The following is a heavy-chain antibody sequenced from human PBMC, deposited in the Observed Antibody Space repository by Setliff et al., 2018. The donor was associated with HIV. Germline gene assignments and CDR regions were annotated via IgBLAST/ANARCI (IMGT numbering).Heavy chain of an antibody. D-gene: IGHD3-3*01. Sequence: ASETLSLTCTVSGGSISSGSYYWSWIRQPPGKGLEWIGSVYHSGTTYYNPSLKSRVTISVDMSNNQFSLKVTSVTAADTAVYYCMRGRSITIFGVAYFDFWGQGTQVTVSS. CDR3: MRGRSITIFGVAYFDF. J-gene: IGHJ4*02. CDR1: GGSISSGSYY. CDR2: VYHSGTT. V-gene: IGHV4-39*07.